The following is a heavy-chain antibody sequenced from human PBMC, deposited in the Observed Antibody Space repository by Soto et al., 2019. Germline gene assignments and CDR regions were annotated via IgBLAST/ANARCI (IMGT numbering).Heavy chain of an antibody. CDR2: INSDGSST. V-gene: IGHV3-74*01. CDR3: LIAYCGGDCSA. Sequence: PEGSLRRSSGPTGFTFSTNWMHWVRQAPGKGLVWVSRINSDGSSTSYADSVKGRFTVSRDNAKSTLYLQVNSLTADDTAIYYCLIAYCGGDCSAWGQGT. J-gene: IGHJ5*02. D-gene: IGHD2-21*02. CDR1: GFTFSTNW.